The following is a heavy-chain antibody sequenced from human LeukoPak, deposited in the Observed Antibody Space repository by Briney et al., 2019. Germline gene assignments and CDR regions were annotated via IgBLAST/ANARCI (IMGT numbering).Heavy chain of an antibody. J-gene: IGHJ6*03. CDR2: IYTSGST. D-gene: IGHD2-21*02. Sequence: SETLSLTCTVSGGSISSGSYYWSWIRQPAGKGLEWIGRIYTSGSTNYNPSLKSRVTISVDTSKNQFSLKLSSVTAADTAVYYCARLSAYCGGDCYPLHYYYYYMDVWGKGTTVTVSS. V-gene: IGHV4-61*02. CDR1: GGSISSGSYY. CDR3: ARLSAYCGGDCYPLHYYYYYMDV.